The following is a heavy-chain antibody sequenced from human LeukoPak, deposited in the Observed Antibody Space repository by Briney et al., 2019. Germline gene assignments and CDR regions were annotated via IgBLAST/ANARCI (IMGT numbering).Heavy chain of an antibody. CDR1: RGSISIYY. CDR3: ARSLYYYGSDSFDI. CDR2: IYYSVGT. Sequence: SETLSLTCTLPRGSISIYYWNWIRQPPGRGGERSGHIYYSVGTNSNPSLKSRVTISVDTSKNQFSLKLSSVTAADTAVYYCARSLYYYGSDSFDIWGQGTMVTVSS. D-gene: IGHD3-10*01. J-gene: IGHJ3*02. V-gene: IGHV4-59*01.